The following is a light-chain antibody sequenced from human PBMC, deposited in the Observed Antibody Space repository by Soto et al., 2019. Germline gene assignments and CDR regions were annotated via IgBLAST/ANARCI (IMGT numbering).Light chain of an antibody. CDR2: GAS. V-gene: IGKV3-15*01. J-gene: IGKJ4*01. CDR1: QSVSTN. CDR3: QQYNNWPLT. Sequence: EIEMTQSPATLSVSPGERATLSCRASQSVSTNLAWYQQKPGQAPRLVIYGASTRATGIPARFSGSGSGTEFTLTISSLQSEDFAVYYCQQYNNWPLTFGGGTKVDIK.